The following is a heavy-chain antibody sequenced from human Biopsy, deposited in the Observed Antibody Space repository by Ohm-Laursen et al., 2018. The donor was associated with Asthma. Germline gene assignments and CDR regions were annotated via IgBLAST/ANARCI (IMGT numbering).Heavy chain of an antibody. V-gene: IGHV7-4-1*02. CDR2: INTNTGNP. CDR1: GDSLGSFINYA. D-gene: IGHD3-22*01. CDR3: ARMISYYHEMRAPFFDY. J-gene: IGHJ4*02. Sequence: ASVKVSCKASGDSLGSFINYAISWVRQAPGQGLEWMGWINTNTGNPTYAQGFTGRFVFSLDTPVNTAHLQISSLKAEDTAVYYCARMISYYHEMRAPFFDYWGQGTLVTVSS.